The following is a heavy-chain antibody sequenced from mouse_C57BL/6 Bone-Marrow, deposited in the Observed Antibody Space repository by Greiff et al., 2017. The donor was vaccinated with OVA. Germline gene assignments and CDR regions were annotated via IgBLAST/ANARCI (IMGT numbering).Heavy chain of an antibody. CDR1: GYTFTDYN. J-gene: IGHJ1*03. V-gene: IGHV1-18*01. D-gene: IGHD1-1*01. CDR2: INPNNGGT. Sequence: EVQLQQSGPELVKPGASVKIPCKASGYTFTDYNMDWVKQSHGKSLEWIGDINPNNGGTIYNQKFKGKATLTVDKSSSTAYMELRSLTSEDTAVYYCARPVYYGSSYGRTYGYFDVWGTGTTVTVSS. CDR3: ARPVYYGSSYGRTYGYFDV.